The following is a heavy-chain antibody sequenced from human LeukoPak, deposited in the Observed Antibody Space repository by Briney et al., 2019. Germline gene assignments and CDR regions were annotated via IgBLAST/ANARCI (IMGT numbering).Heavy chain of an antibody. D-gene: IGHD5-12*01. CDR1: GFTFRDYY. J-gene: IGHJ2*01. Sequence: PGGSLRLSCAASGFTFRDYYMSWIRQAPGKGLEWVANIKQDGSEKYYVDSVKGRFTISRDNAKNSLYLQMNSLRAEDTAVYYCARARDATKGYFDLWGRGTLVTVSS. CDR2: IKQDGSEK. V-gene: IGHV3-7*01. CDR3: ARARDATKGYFDL.